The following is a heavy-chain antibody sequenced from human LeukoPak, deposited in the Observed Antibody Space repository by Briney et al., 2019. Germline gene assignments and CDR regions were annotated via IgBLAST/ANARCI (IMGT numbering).Heavy chain of an antibody. CDR2: ISYDGSNK. V-gene: IGHV3-30*18. D-gene: IGHD3-3*01. CDR3: AKITIFGVVSSPFDY. CDR1: GFTFSSYG. J-gene: IGHJ4*02. Sequence: PGRSLRLSCAASGFTFSSYGMHWVRRAPGKGLEWVAVISYDGSNKYYADSVKGRFTISRDNSKNTLCLQMNSLRAEDTAVYYCAKITIFGVVSSPFDYWGQGTLVTVSS.